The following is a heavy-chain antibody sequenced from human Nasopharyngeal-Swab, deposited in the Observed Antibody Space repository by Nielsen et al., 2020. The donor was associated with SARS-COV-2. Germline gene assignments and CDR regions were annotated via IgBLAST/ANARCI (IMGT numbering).Heavy chain of an antibody. CDR2: IYYSGDT. V-gene: IGHV4-30-4*08. D-gene: IGHD3-9*01. CDR3: ARTLYDIVTDQYEGYDT. J-gene: IGHJ5*02. Sequence: SETLSLTCAVSGVFISRGAAYWSWLRQPPGTGLDWIGYIYYSGDTDYNPALQSRVSISADTSRNQFSLKLTSVTAADTAVYYCARTLYDIVTDQYEGYDTWGTGILVTVSS. CDR1: GVFISRGAAY.